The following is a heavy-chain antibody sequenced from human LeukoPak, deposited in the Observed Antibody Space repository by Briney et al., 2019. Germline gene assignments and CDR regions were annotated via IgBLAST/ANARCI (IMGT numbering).Heavy chain of an antibody. CDR1: RCTFTSYY. Sequence: GASVKVSCKAARCTFTSYYIHWVRQAPGQGLEWMGIINPSGGSTNYAQNFHGRVTMTRDTSTSTVYMELSSLRSEDTAVYYCVLVTGIAAAGPDYWGQGTLVTVSS. D-gene: IGHD6-13*01. V-gene: IGHV1-46*01. CDR3: VLVTGIAAAGPDY. J-gene: IGHJ4*02. CDR2: INPSGGST.